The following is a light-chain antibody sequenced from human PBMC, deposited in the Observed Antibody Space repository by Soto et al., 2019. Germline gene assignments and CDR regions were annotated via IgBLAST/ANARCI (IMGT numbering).Light chain of an antibody. J-gene: IGLJ2*01. CDR1: SNDIGSYNL. Sequence: QSALTQPASVSGSPGQSITISCTGTSNDIGSYNLVSWYQQHPGNAPKLILYEVDKRPSGVSSRFSASKSGNTAFLTVSGLQTDDEAHYHCCSYASTSTLIFGGGTKLTVL. CDR2: EVD. CDR3: CSYASTSTLI. V-gene: IGLV2-23*02.